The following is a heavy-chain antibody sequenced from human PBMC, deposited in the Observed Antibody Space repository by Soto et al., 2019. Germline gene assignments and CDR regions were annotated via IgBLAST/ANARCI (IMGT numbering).Heavy chain of an antibody. J-gene: IGHJ4*02. D-gene: IGHD6-19*01. CDR3: AREIPNIAVAVPVYFDY. CDR2: INAGNGNT. Sequence: ASVKVSCKASGYTFTSYSMHWVRQAPGQRLEWMGWINAGNGNTKYSQKFQGRVTITRDTSASTAYMELSSLRSEDTAVYYCAREIPNIAVAVPVYFDYWGQGTLVTVSS. CDR1: GYTFTSYS. V-gene: IGHV1-3*01.